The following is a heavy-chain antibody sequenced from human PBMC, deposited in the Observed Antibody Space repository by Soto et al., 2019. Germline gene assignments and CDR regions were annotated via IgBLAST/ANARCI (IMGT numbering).Heavy chain of an antibody. CDR2: IIPIFGTA. D-gene: IGHD2-2*01. CDR1: GGTFSSYA. J-gene: IGHJ6*02. V-gene: IGHV1-69*01. CDR3: ATGKDIVVVPAATNYYYYGMDV. Sequence: QVQLVQSGAEVKKPGSSVKVSCKASGGTFSSYAISWVRQAPGQGLEWMGGIIPIFGTANYAQKFQGRVTITADESTSTAYMELSSLRFEDTAVYYCATGKDIVVVPAATNYYYYGMDVWGQGTTVTVSS.